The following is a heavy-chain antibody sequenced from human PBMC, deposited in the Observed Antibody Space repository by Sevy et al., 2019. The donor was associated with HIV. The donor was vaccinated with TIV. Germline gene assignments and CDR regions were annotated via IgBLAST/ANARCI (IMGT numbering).Heavy chain of an antibody. Sequence: GGSLRLSCAASGFTFSTYAMSWVRQAPGKGLEWVSGISGSGISIYYEGSVKGRFTISRDNSKNTLILQMNSLRAEDTAIYYCAKELPGYQYDSSGNLETWGQGRLVTVSS. CDR1: GFTFSTYA. V-gene: IGHV3-23*01. J-gene: IGHJ5*02. CDR3: AKELPGYQYDSSGNLET. D-gene: IGHD6-19*01. CDR2: ISGSGISI.